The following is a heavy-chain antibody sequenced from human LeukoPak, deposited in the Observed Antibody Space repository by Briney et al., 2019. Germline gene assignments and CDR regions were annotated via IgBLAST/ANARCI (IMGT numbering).Heavy chain of an antibody. CDR2: IYYSGST. J-gene: IGHJ4*02. V-gene: IGHV4-59*01. CDR3: ARDSTPGLYFDY. Sequence: PSETLSLTCTVSGGSINNYYWSWIRQPPEKGLEWIGYIYYSGSTNYNPSLKSRVTISVDTSKNQFSLRLNPVTAADTAVYYCARDSTPGLYFDYWGQGTLVTVSS. CDR1: GGSINNYY.